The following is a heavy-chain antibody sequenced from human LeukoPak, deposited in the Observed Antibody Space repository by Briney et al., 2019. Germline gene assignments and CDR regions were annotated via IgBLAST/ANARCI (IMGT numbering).Heavy chain of an antibody. CDR1: GGSIINYY. Sequence: SETLSLTCTVSGGSIINYYWSWIRPPPRKGLGWIGYVYYTGSTNYIPSLKSRVTISVDTSKNQFSLKLSSVTAADTAVDYCARVQLGYSYGLFDYWGQGTLVTVCS. D-gene: IGHD5-18*01. CDR2: VYYTGST. J-gene: IGHJ4*02. CDR3: ARVQLGYSYGLFDY. V-gene: IGHV4-59*01.